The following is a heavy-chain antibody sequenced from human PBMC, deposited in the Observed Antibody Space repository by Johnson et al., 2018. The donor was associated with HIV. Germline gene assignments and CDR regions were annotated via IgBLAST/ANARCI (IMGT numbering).Heavy chain of an antibody. V-gene: IGHV3-23*04. J-gene: IGHJ3*02. CDR3: SKDTGGNSGNDGFDM. D-gene: IGHD4-23*01. CDR2: ISGSGGST. CDR1: GFTFSSYA. Sequence: VQLVESGGGLVQPGGSLRLSCAASGFTFSSYAMNWVRQAPGKGLEWVSTISGSGGSTYYAHSVKGRFPISRDNSKNPLYLQMNSLRAEDKAVYSWSKDTGGNSGNDGFDMWGRGTMVTVSS.